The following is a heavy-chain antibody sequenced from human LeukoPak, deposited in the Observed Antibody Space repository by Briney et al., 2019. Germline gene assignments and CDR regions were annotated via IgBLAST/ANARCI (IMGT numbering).Heavy chain of an antibody. CDR2: INHSGST. Sequence: PSETLSLTCAVYGGSFSGYYWSWIRQPPGKGLEWIGEINHSGSTNYNPSLKSRVTISVDTSKNQFFLKLSSVTAADTAVYYCARGRYLPLYFDYWGQGTLVTVSS. J-gene: IGHJ4*02. V-gene: IGHV4-34*01. CDR1: GGSFSGYY. CDR3: ARGRYLPLYFDY. D-gene: IGHD3-16*02.